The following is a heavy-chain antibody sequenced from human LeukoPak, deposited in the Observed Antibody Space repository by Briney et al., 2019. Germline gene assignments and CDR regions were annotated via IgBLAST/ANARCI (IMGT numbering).Heavy chain of an antibody. CDR2: INPNSGGT. J-gene: IGHJ4*02. CDR3: ASGGRDGYNLCLDY. V-gene: IGHV1-2*02. D-gene: IGHD5-24*01. CDR1: GYTFTGYY. Sequence: ASVKVSCKASGYTFTGYYMHWVRQAPGQGLEWMGWINPNSGGTNYQGRVTMTRDTSVSTAFMELSRLRSDDTAVYYCASGGRDGYNLCLDYWGQGTLVTVSS.